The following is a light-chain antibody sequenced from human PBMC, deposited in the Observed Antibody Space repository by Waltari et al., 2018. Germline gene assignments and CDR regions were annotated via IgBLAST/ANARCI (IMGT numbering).Light chain of an antibody. V-gene: IGLV10-54*04. Sequence: QAGLTQPPSVSRDLRQTATLTCTGNNNNVGYQGPAWLHQHQCHPPKLLSYRSNHRPSGISEKFSASRSGNTASLTITGLQPEDEADYYCSAWDSSLSAWVFGGGTKLTVL. CDR2: RSN. J-gene: IGLJ3*02. CDR1: NNNVGYQG. CDR3: SAWDSSLSAWV.